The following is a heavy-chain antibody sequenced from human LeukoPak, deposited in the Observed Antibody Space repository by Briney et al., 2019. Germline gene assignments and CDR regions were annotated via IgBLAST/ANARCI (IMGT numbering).Heavy chain of an antibody. CDR3: ARQYCISTNCYADY. V-gene: IGHV3-33*01. CDR2: IWYDGSNK. CDR1: GFTFSSHG. D-gene: IGHD2-2*01. J-gene: IGHJ4*02. Sequence: AGRSLRVSCAASGFTFSSHGMHWVRQAPGKGLEWVAIIWYDGSNKYYADSVKGRFTISRDNSKNTLYLQMNSLRAEDTAVYYCARQYCISTNCYADYWGQGTLVTVSS.